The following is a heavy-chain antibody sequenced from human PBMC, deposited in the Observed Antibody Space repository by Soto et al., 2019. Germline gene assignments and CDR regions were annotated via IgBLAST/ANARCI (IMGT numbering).Heavy chain of an antibody. CDR3: ARVVGTTVTTYYFDE. Sequence: NPSETLSLTCTISGGSISSYYWSWIRQPPGKGLEWIGYIYYSGSTNYNPSLKSRVTISVDTSKNQFSLKLSSVTAADTAVYYCARVVGTTVTTYYFDEWGQGTLVTVSS. J-gene: IGHJ4*02. D-gene: IGHD4-17*01. V-gene: IGHV4-59*01. CDR2: IYYSGST. CDR1: GGSISSYY.